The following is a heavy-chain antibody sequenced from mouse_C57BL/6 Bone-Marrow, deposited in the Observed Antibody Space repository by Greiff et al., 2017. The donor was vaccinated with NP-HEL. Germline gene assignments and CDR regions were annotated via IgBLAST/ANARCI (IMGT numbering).Heavy chain of an antibody. V-gene: IGHV1-22*01. CDR3: AQEALYYYGSSYWYFDV. CDR1: GYTFTDYN. D-gene: IGHD1-1*01. Sequence: EVQLQQSGPELVKPGASVKMSCKASGYTFTDYNMHWVKQSHGKSLEWIGYINPNNGGTSYNQKFKGKATLTVNKSSSTAYMELRSLTSEDSAVYYCAQEALYYYGSSYWYFDVWGTGTTVTVSS. J-gene: IGHJ1*03. CDR2: INPNNGGT.